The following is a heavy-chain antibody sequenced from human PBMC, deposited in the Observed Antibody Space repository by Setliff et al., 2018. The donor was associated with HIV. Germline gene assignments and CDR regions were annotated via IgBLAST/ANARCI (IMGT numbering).Heavy chain of an antibody. CDR1: GGSFSGYY. CDR2: INHSGSA. CDR3: ARLTTTYYYDSSAYYHPV. J-gene: IGHJ4*02. D-gene: IGHD3-22*01. V-gene: IGHV4-34*01. Sequence: SETLSLTCAVYGGSFSGYYWSWIRQPPGKGLEWIGEINHSGSANYNPSLKSRVTTSVDTSKNQFSLKLSSVTAAETAVFYCARLTTTYYYDSSAYYHPVWGQGTLVTVSS.